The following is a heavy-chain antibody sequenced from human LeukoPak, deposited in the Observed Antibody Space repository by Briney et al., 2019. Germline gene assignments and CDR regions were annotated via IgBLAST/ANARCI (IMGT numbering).Heavy chain of an antibody. CDR3: ARANGYYGSGIPYFDF. V-gene: IGHV4-30-2*01. CDR1: GGSITSGDYS. Sequence: SETLSLTCGVSGGSITSGDYSWNWIRQPPGKGLEWIGYVYHSESTYYNPSLKRRATISLDRSKNQFSLKLTSVTTADTAVYYCARANGYYGSGIPYFDFWGQGTLVPVSS. D-gene: IGHD3-10*01. CDR2: VYHSEST. J-gene: IGHJ4*02.